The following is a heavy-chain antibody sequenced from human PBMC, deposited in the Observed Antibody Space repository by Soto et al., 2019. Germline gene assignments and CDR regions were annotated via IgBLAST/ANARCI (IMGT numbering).Heavy chain of an antibody. D-gene: IGHD2-2*02. CDR2: INQDGSKK. J-gene: IGHJ4*02. Sequence: EVQLVESGGGLVQPGGSLRLSCAASGFTLSNYWMSWVRQAPGKGLEWVANINQDGSKKFYLDSVEGRFTISRDNARKSLYLQMNRLRAEDTAIYYCARIYCSSSSCYIDFWGQGILVTVSS. CDR1: GFTLSNYW. V-gene: IGHV3-7*03. CDR3: ARIYCSSSSCYIDF.